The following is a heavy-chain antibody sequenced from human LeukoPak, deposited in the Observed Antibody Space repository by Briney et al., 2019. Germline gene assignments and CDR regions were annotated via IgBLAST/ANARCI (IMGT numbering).Heavy chain of an antibody. CDR3: ARGTLSSGPAFDY. CDR1: GFTFSSYA. Sequence: GGSLRLSCAASGFTFSSYAMHWVRQAPGKGLEWVAVISYDGSNKYYADSVKGRFTISRDNSKNTLYLQMNSLRAEDTAVYYCARGTLSSGPAFDYWGQETLVTVSS. CDR2: ISYDGSNK. V-gene: IGHV3-30*04. D-gene: IGHD6-19*01. J-gene: IGHJ4*02.